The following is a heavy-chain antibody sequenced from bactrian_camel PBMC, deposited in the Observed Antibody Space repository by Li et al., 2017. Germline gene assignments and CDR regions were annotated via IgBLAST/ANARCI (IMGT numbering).Heavy chain of an antibody. V-gene: IGHV3S1*01. CDR2: ITSDGART. D-gene: IGHD2*01. Sequence: HVQLVESGGGSVQAGGSLRLSCVATGDTRSSNCMGWFRQAPGKELEWVSGITSDGARTYYLDSVKGRFTISRDNAKYTLYLQMDNLTPEDTALYYCATTFDGANRGQGTQVTVS. CDR1: GDTRSSNC. J-gene: IGHJ4*01.